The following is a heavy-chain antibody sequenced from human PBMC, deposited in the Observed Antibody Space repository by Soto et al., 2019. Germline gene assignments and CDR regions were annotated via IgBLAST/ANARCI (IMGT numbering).Heavy chain of an antibody. V-gene: IGHV3-21*01. D-gene: IGHD6-13*01. Sequence: GGSLRLSCAASGFTFSSYSMNWVRQAPGKGLEWVSSISSSSSYIYYADSVKGRFTISRDNAKNSLYLQMNSLRAEDTAVYYCARDPLRYSSSHNWFDPWGQGTLVTISS. CDR3: ARDPLRYSSSHNWFDP. CDR2: ISSSSSYI. CDR1: GFTFSSYS. J-gene: IGHJ5*02.